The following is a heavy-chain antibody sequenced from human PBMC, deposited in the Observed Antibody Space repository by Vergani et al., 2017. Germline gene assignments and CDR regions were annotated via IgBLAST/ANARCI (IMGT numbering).Heavy chain of an antibody. V-gene: IGHV4-34*01. CDR2: INHSGST. CDR3: ARHFGGIVVATKTHNWFDP. J-gene: IGHJ5*02. CDR1: GGSFSGYY. D-gene: IGHD1-26*01. Sequence: QVQLQQWGAGLLKPSETLSLTCAVYGGSFSGYYWSWIRQPPGKGLEWIGEINHSGSTNYNPSLKSRVTISADKSSSTAYLQWSSLKASDTAMYYCARHFGGIVVATKTHNWFDPWGQGTLVTVSS.